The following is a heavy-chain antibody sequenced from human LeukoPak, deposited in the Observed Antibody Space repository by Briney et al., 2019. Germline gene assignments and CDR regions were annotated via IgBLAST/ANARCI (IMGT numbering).Heavy chain of an antibody. CDR1: GYTFTGYY. CDR3: AREGYDSSGYYAY. D-gene: IGHD3-22*01. CDR2: INPNSGGT. Sequence: ASVKDSCKASGYTFTGYYMHWVRQAPGQGLEWMGWINPNSGGTNYAQKFQGRVTMTRDTSISTAYMELSRLRSDDTAVYYCAREGYDSSGYYAYWGQGTLVTVSS. J-gene: IGHJ4*02. V-gene: IGHV1-2*02.